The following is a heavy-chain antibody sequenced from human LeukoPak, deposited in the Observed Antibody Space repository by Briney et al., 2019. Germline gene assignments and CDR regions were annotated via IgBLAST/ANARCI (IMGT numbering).Heavy chain of an antibody. CDR2: IYYSGST. CDR3: ARIPLAMVAEEVNAVGYFDY. D-gene: IGHD2-15*01. V-gene: IGHV4-38-2*02. J-gene: IGHJ4*02. CDR1: GYSISSGYY. Sequence: SETLSLTCTVSGYSISSGYYWGWIRQPPGKGLEWIGSIYYSGSTYYNPSLKSQITISVDTSKNQFSLKPSSVTAADTAVYYCARIPLAMVAEEVNAVGYFDYWGQGTLVTVSS.